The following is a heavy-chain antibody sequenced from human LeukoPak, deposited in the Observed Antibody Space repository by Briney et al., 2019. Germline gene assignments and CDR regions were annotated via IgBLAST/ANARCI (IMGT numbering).Heavy chain of an antibody. D-gene: IGHD6-25*01. V-gene: IGHV4-4*02. CDR1: GGPVTSTNW. CDR2: VHLDGRT. Sequence: SETLSLTCDVSGGPVTSTNWWTWFRQPPGKGLEWIGEVHLDGRTNYNPSLKSRLVMSADLPENHISLKLTSVTAADTAVYYCAREGGFYRPLDYSGQGTLVTVSS. CDR3: AREGGFYRPLDY. J-gene: IGHJ4*02.